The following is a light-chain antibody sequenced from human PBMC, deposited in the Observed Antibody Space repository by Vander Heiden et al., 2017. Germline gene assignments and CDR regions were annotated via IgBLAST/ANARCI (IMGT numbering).Light chain of an antibody. Sequence: QSVLTQPPSASGTPGQRVTISCSGSSSNIGSNYVYWYQQLPGTAPKRRSYRNNQRPSGVPDRFSGSKSGTSASLAISGLRSEDEADYYCAAWDDSLSGVVFGGGTKLTVL. CDR1: SSNIGSNY. V-gene: IGLV1-47*01. J-gene: IGLJ2*01. CDR3: AAWDDSLSGVV. CDR2: RNN.